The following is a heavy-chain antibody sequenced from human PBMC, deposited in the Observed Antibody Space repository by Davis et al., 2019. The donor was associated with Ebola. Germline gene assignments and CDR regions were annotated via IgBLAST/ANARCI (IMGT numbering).Heavy chain of an antibody. CDR2: IYPGDSDP. V-gene: IGHV5-51*01. CDR1: GYSFTSYW. J-gene: IGHJ4*02. Sequence: GESLKISCKGSGYSFTSYWIGWVRQMPGKGLEWMGIIYPGDSDPRYSPSFQGQVTISADKSISTAYLQWSSLKASDTDMYYCARVGDCSGGRCYSGDFDYWGQGTLVTVSS. CDR3: ARVGDCSGGRCYSGDFDY. D-gene: IGHD2-15*01.